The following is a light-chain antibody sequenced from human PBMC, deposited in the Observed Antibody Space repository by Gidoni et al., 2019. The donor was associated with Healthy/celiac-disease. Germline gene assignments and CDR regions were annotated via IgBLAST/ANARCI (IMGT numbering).Light chain of an antibody. CDR3: QSDDSSLSGVV. CDR2: GNS. Sequence: QSVLTQPPSVYGAPGQRVPISCTGSSSNIGAGYDVLWYQQLPGTAPKLLIYGNSKRPSGVPDRFSGSKSGTSASLASTGLQAEDEADYYCQSDDSSLSGVVFGGGTKLTVL. CDR1: SSNIGAGYD. J-gene: IGLJ2*01. V-gene: IGLV1-40*01.